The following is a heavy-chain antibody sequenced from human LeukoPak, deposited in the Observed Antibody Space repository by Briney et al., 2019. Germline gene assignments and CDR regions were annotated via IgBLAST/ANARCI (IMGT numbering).Heavy chain of an antibody. CDR1: GYTFTSYY. Sequence: ASVKVSCKASGYTFTSYYMHWVRQAPGQGLEWMGIINPSGGSTSYAQKFQGRVTMSRDMSTSTVYMELSSLRSEDTAVYYCARAQPITIFGVVKSRGWFDPWGQGTLVTVSS. D-gene: IGHD3-3*01. CDR2: INPSGGST. J-gene: IGHJ5*02. CDR3: ARAQPITIFGVVKSRGWFDP. V-gene: IGHV1-46*01.